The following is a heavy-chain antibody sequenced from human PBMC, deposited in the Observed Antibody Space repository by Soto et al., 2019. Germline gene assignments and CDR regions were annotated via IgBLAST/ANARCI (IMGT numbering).Heavy chain of an antibody. D-gene: IGHD4-4*01. CDR2: SSGSGSGGST. J-gene: IGHJ4*02. V-gene: IGHV3-23*01. CDR3: AKDRDDYRNYVFDY. Sequence: EVQLLESGGGWVQPGGSLRLSCTASGFTFTNYAMIWLRHARGKALVWVSISSGSGSGGSTHYADSVKGRFTISRDNSKNTLYLQMNSLRVEDTAVYYCAKDRDDYRNYVFDYWGQGTLVTVSS. CDR1: GFTFTNYA.